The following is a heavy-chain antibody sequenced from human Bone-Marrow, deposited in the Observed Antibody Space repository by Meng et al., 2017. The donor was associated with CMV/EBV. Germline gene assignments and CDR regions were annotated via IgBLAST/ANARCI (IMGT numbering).Heavy chain of an antibody. V-gene: IGHV1-69*16. CDR3: ARDGGGGGWYYYGMDV. Sequence: SVKVSCKASGGTFSSYTISWVRQAPGQGLEWMGRIIPILGIANYAQKFQGRVTITTDESTSTAYMELSSLRSEDTAVYYCARDGGGGGWYYYGMDVWGQGTTVTVSS. D-gene: IGHD6-19*01. CDR1: GGTFSSYT. CDR2: IIPILGIA. J-gene: IGHJ6*02.